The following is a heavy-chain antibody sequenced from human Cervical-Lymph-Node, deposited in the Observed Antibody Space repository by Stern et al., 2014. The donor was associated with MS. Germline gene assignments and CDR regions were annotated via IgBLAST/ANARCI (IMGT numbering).Heavy chain of an antibody. CDR1: GYIFTGYY. V-gene: IGHV1-2*02. CDR3: ARDQRGITIFGVVTDYYYLGMDV. Sequence: QVQLVESGAEVKKPWASVKVSCKTSGYIFTGYYIHWVQQAPGQGLEWMAWINPNTGGPKYAQKFQGRVTMSRDTSISTAYVELSSLTSDDTAVYYCARDQRGITIFGVVTDYYYLGMDVWGQGTTVTVSS. D-gene: IGHD3-3*01. CDR2: INPNTGGP. J-gene: IGHJ6*02.